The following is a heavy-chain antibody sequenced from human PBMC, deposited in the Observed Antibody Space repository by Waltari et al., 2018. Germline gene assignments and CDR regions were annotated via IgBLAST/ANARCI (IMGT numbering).Heavy chain of an antibody. CDR2: SNSDGSST. D-gene: IGHD4-17*01. V-gene: IGHV3-74*01. CDR3: ARGARRTTVTTGWWYFDL. Sequence: HGVRQAPGKGLVWVSRSNSDGSSTSYADSVKGRFTISKDNAKNTVYLQMNSLRAEDTAIYYCARGARRTTVTTGWWYFDLWG. J-gene: IGHJ2*01.